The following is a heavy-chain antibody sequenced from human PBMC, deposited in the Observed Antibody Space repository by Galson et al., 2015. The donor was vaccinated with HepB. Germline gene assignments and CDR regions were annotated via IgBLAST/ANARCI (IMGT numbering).Heavy chain of an antibody. CDR3: ARSSLGIAVADYYFDY. V-gene: IGHV3-7*03. D-gene: IGHD6-19*01. CDR2: IKQDGSEK. J-gene: IGHJ4*02. Sequence: SLRLSCAASGFTFSSYWMSWVRQAPGKGLEWVANIKQDGSEKYYVDSVKGRFTISRDNAKNSLNLQMNSLRAEDTAVYYCARSSLGIAVADYYFDYWGQGTLVTVSS. CDR1: GFTFSSYW.